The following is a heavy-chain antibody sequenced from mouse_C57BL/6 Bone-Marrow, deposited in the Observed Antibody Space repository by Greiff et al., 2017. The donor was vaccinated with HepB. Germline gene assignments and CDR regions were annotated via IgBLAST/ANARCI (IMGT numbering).Heavy chain of an antibody. CDR3: TRDYYYGSSLDY. CDR2: IDPENGDT. D-gene: IGHD1-1*01. J-gene: IGHJ2*01. Sequence: EVKVVESGAELVRPGASVKLSCTASGFNIKDDYMHWVKQRPEQGLEWIGWIDPENGDTEYASKFQGKATITADTSSNTAYLQLSSLTSEDTAVYYCTRDYYYGSSLDYWGQGTTLTVSS. V-gene: IGHV14-4*01. CDR1: GFNIKDDY.